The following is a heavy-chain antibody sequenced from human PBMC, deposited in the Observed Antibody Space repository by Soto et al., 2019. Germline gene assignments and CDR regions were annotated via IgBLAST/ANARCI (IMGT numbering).Heavy chain of an antibody. CDR3: ARSIVVVTALDY. V-gene: IGHV1-3*01. Sequence: GASVKVSCTAIGYVFTRHYIHWVRQAPGQRLEWMGWINAGNGNTKYSQKFQGRVTITRDTSASTAYMELSSLRSEDTAVYYCARSIVVVTALDYWGQGTLVTVSS. CDR1: GYVFTRHY. CDR2: INAGNGNT. J-gene: IGHJ4*02. D-gene: IGHD2-21*02.